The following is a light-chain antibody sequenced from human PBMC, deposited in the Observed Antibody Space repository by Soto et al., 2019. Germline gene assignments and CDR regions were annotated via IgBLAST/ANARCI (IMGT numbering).Light chain of an antibody. Sequence: DIQMTQSPSTLSASVGDRVTITCRASQSIVRWLAWYQQKPGKAPKLLIYDASSLESGVPSRFGGSGSGTEFTLTISSLQPDDFATYYCQQYNSYSRTFGQGTKVEIK. CDR3: QQYNSYSRT. CDR2: DAS. V-gene: IGKV1-5*01. CDR1: QSIVRW. J-gene: IGKJ1*01.